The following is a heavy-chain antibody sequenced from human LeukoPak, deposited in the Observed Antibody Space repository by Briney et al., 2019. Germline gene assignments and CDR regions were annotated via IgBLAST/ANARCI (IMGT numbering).Heavy chain of an antibody. CDR1: GYSFTSYW. J-gene: IGHJ3*02. CDR3: AGTPDFWSGSGAFDI. D-gene: IGHD3-3*01. Sequence: GESLKISCKASGYSFTSYWIGWVRQMPGKGLEWMGIIYPGDSDTTYSPSFQGQVTISADKSITTAYLQWSSLKASDTAMYYCAGTPDFWSGSGAFDIWGQGTMVTVSS. V-gene: IGHV5-51*01. CDR2: IYPGDSDT.